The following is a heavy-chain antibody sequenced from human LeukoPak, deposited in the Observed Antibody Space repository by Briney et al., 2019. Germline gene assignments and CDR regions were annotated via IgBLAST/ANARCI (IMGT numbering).Heavy chain of an antibody. CDR3: ARGVTGTSYFDY. J-gene: IGHJ4*02. D-gene: IGHD1-20*01. V-gene: IGHV1-2*02. CDR2: INPYSGGT. Sequence: ASVKVSCKASGYSFTGYYMHWVRQAPGQGLEWMGWINPYSGGTNYAQKFQGRVTMTRDTSISTAYMELSRLRSDDTAVYYCARGVTGTSYFDYWGQGTLVTVSS. CDR1: GYSFTGYY.